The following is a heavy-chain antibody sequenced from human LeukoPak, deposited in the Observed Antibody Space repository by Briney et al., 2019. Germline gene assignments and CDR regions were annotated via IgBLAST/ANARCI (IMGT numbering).Heavy chain of an antibody. V-gene: IGHV3-23*01. Sequence: GGSLRLSCAASGFTFSSYAVTWVRQAPGEGLEWVSSISGSGGSTYYADSVKGRFTISRDNPKDTLFLQLNSLRAEDTAVYYCAKGDCSSTSCSLGYWGQGTLVTVSS. D-gene: IGHD2-2*01. CDR2: ISGSGGST. J-gene: IGHJ4*02. CDR3: AKGDCSSTSCSLGY. CDR1: GFTFSSYA.